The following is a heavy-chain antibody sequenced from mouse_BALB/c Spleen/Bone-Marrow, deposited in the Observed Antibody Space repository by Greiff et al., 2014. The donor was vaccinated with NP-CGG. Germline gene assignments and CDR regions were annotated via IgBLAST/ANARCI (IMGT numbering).Heavy chain of an antibody. CDR3: AREGGLRRGDYYVMDY. D-gene: IGHD2-4*01. V-gene: IGHV1-14*01. Sequence: EVQLQQSGPELVKPGASVKMSCKASGYTFTGYVMHWVKQKPGQGLEWIGYINPYSDGTKYNEKFKGKATLTSDKSSSTAYMELSSLTSEDSAVYYCAREGGLRRGDYYVMDYWGLGTSVTVSS. CDR1: GYTFTGYV. J-gene: IGHJ4*01. CDR2: INPYSDGT.